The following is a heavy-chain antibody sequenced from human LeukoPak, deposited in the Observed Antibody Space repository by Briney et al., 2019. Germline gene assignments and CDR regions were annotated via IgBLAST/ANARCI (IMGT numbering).Heavy chain of an antibody. Sequence: GRSLRLSCAASGFTFSSYAMHWVRQAPGKGLEWVAVISYDGSNKYYADSVKGRFTISRDNSKNTLYLQMNSLRAEDTAVYYCARETPYYYYMDVWGKGTTVTVSS. J-gene: IGHJ6*03. CDR2: ISYDGSNK. V-gene: IGHV3-30*14. CDR3: ARETPYYYYMDV. CDR1: GFTFSSYA.